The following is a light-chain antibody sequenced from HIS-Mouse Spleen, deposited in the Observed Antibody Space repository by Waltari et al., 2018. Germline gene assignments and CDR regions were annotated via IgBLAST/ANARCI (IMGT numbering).Light chain of an antibody. CDR2: KDS. J-gene: IGLJ2*01. CDR1: ALPKQY. Sequence: SYELTQPPSVSVSPGQTARITCSGDALPKQYAYWYQQKPGQAPVLVIYKDSERPSGSPERCSGSSSGTTATLTISGVQEEDEADYYCQSADSSGTYQDVVFGGGTKLTVL. V-gene: IGLV3-25*03. CDR3: QSADSSGTYQDVV.